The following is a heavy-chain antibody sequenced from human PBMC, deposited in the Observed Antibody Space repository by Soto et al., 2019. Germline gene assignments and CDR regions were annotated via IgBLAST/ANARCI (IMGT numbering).Heavy chain of an antibody. D-gene: IGHD3-3*01. Sequence: GGSLRLSCAASGFTFSSYAMHWVRQAPGKGLEWVAVISYDGSNKYYADSVKGRFTISRDNSKNTLYLQMNSLRAEDTAVYYCARDGERVTIFGVVIPNRSTYFDYWGQGTLVTVSS. J-gene: IGHJ4*02. V-gene: IGHV3-30-3*01. CDR1: GFTFSSYA. CDR3: ARDGERVTIFGVVIPNRSTYFDY. CDR2: ISYDGSNK.